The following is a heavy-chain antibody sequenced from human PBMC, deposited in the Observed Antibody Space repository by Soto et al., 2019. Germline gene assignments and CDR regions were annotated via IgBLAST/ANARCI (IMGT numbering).Heavy chain of an antibody. CDR1: GFTFSSYE. J-gene: IGHJ5*02. D-gene: IGHD3-9*01. Sequence: EVQLVESGGGLVQPGGSLRLSCAASGFTFSSYEMNWVRQAPGKGLEWVSYISSSGSTIYYADSVKGRFTISRDNAKNSLYLQMNSLRAEDTAVYYCARERAILTGYPHPLREHPNWFAPWGQGTLVTVSS. CDR2: ISSSGSTI. V-gene: IGHV3-48*03. CDR3: ARERAILTGYPHPLREHPNWFAP.